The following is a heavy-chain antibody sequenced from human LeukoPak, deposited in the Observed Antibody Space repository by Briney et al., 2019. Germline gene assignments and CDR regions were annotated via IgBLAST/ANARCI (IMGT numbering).Heavy chain of an antibody. CDR3: ARDRAAVDLDY. Sequence: GRSLRLSGAAPALTFSTYGTHWVRRAPGKGLEWVAVIWYDGSNKFYADSVKGRFTISRDNSKNTLYLQMNSLRAEDTAVYYCARDRAAVDLDYWGEGTLVTVSS. J-gene: IGHJ4*02. CDR1: ALTFSTYG. D-gene: IGHD6-13*01. CDR2: IWYDGSNK. V-gene: IGHV3-33*01.